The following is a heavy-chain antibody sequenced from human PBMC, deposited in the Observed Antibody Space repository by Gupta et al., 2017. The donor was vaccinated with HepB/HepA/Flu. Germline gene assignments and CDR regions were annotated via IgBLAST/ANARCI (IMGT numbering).Heavy chain of an antibody. CDR2: IYYSGST. D-gene: IGHD4-17*01. V-gene: IGHV4-59*08. CDR3: ARLGLREGGFDY. Sequence: IGYIYYSGSTNYNPSLKSRVTISVDTSKNQFSLKLSSVTAADTAVYYCARLGLREGGFDYWGQGTLVTVSS. J-gene: IGHJ4*02.